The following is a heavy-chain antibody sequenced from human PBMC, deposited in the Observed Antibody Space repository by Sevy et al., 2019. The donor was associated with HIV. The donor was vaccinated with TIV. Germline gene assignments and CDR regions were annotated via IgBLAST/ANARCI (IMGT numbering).Heavy chain of an antibody. V-gene: IGHV3-33*01. CDR1: GFTFSSFG. D-gene: IGHD2-21*01. Sequence: GGSLRLSCTASGFTFSSFGIHWVRQAPGKGLEWVALMWYDGNNKYYADSVKGRFTISRDSSKNTLYLQINNLRAEDTAVYYCARGPSLIVAGAAGYLDYWGQGTLVTVSS. J-gene: IGHJ4*02. CDR2: MWYDGNNK. CDR3: ARGPSLIVAGAAGYLDY.